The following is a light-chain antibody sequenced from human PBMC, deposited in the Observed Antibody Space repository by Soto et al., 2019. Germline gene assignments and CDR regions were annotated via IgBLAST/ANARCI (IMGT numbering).Light chain of an antibody. V-gene: IGLV2-14*01. CDR1: SSDVGGYNY. Sequence: QSVLTQPASVSGSPGQSITISCTGTSSDVGGYNYVSWYQQHPGKAPKLMIYDVSNRPSGVSNRFSGSKSGNTASLTISGLQAEDEADYYCSSYAGTSTLVVFGAGTKLTVL. CDR2: DVS. CDR3: SSYAGTSTLVV. J-gene: IGLJ1*01.